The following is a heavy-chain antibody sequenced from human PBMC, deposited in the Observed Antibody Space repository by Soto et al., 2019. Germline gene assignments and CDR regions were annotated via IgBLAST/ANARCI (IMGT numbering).Heavy chain of an antibody. CDR2: MNPNSGNT. V-gene: IGHV1-8*01. CDR3: ARRFARYCSSTSCNPLGY. D-gene: IGHD2-2*01. CDR1: GYTFTSYD. Sequence: GASVKVSCKASGYTFTSYDINWVRQATGQGLEWMGWMNPNSGNTGYAQKFQGRVTMTRNTSISTAYMELSSLRFEDTAVYYCARRFARYCSSTSCNPLGYWGQGTLVTVSS. J-gene: IGHJ4*02.